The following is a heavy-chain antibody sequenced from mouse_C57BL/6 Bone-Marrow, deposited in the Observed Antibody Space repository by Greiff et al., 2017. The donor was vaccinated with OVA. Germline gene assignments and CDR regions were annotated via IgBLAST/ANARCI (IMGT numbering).Heavy chain of an antibody. CDR3: ARYYYGSTYFDV. CDR1: GYAFSSSW. CDR2: IYPGDGDT. J-gene: IGHJ1*03. V-gene: IGHV1-82*01. D-gene: IGHD1-1*01. Sequence: QVQLKQSGPELVKPGASVKISCKASGYAFSSSWMNWVKQRPGKGLEWIGRIYPGDGDTNYNGKFKGKATLTADKSSSTAYMQLSSLTSEDSAVYFCARYYYGSTYFDVWGTGTTVTVSS.